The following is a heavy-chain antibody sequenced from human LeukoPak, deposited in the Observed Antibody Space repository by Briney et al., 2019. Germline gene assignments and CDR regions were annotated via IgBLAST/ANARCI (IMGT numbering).Heavy chain of an antibody. CDR1: GFTFSSYS. CDR2: ISGSGGST. Sequence: GGSLRLSCAASGFTFSSYSMNWVRQAPGKGLEWVSTISGSGGSTYYADSVKGRFTISRDNSKNTLYLQMNSLITEDTAVYYCTSRPAVEMATVGDYWGQGTLVTVSS. D-gene: IGHD5-24*01. V-gene: IGHV3-23*01. CDR3: TSRPAVEMATVGDY. J-gene: IGHJ4*02.